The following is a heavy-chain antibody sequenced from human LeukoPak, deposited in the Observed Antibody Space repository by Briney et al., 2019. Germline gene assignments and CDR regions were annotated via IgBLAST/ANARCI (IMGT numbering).Heavy chain of an antibody. CDR1: GFTFSSYW. Sequence: GGSLRLSCAASGFTFSSYWMCWVRQAPGKGLEWVANIKRDGSEKYYVDSAKGRFTISRDNAKNSLYLQMNSLRAEDTAVYYCATDDNSGSDYWGQGTLVTVSS. D-gene: IGHD3-22*01. CDR2: IKRDGSEK. V-gene: IGHV3-7*01. J-gene: IGHJ4*02. CDR3: ATDDNSGSDY.